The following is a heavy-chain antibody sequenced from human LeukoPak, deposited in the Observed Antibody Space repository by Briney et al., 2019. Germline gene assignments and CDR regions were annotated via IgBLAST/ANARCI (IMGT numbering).Heavy chain of an antibody. CDR1: GGTFSSYA. CDR3: AGARYSSSWFFDC. Sequence: ASVKVSCKASGGTFSSYAISWVRQAPGQGLEWMGGIIPIFGTANYAQKFQGRVTITADESTSTAYMELSSLRSEDTAVYYCAGARYSSSWFFDCWGQGTLVTVSS. V-gene: IGHV1-69*13. D-gene: IGHD6-13*01. J-gene: IGHJ4*02. CDR2: IIPIFGTA.